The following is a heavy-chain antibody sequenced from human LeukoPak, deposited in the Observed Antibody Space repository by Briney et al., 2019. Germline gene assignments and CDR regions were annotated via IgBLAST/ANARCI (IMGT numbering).Heavy chain of an antibody. D-gene: IGHD2-21*02. CDR3: AKDCGGDCPGGYFDY. J-gene: IGHJ4*02. CDR2: ISYDGSNK. V-gene: IGHV3-30*04. CDR1: GFTFSSYA. Sequence: GGSLRLSCAASGFTFSSYAMHWVRQAPGKGLEWVAVISYDGSNKYYADSVKGRFTISRDNSKNTLYLQMNSLRAEDTAVYYCAKDCGGDCPGGYFDYWGQGALVTVSS.